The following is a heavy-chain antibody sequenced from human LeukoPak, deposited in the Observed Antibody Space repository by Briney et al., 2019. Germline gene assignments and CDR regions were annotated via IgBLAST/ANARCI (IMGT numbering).Heavy chain of an antibody. CDR1: GGSISSSSAY. V-gene: IGHV4-39*01. CDR2: IYYSKNT. CDR3: VSPRGFSYGYLDY. Sequence: SETLSLTCTVSGGSISSSSAYCGWIRQPPGKGLEWIGSIYYSKNTYYNPSLKSRVTISADTSKNQFSLTLGSVSATDTAVYYCVSPRGFSYGYLDYWGQGTLVTVSS. D-gene: IGHD5-18*01. J-gene: IGHJ4*02.